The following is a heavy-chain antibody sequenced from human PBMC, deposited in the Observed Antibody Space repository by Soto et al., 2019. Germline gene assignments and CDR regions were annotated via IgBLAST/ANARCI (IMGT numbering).Heavy chain of an antibody. D-gene: IGHD3-22*01. Sequence: SVKVSCKASGFTFTSSAVQWVRQARGQSLEWIGWIVVGSGNTNYAQKFQERVTITRDMSTSTAYMELSSLRSEDTAVYYCAAYYYVSSGYYWFDPSGQGTLVTVSS. V-gene: IGHV1-58*01. CDR3: AAYYYVSSGYYWFDP. CDR1: GFTFTSSA. J-gene: IGHJ5*02. CDR2: IVVGSGNT.